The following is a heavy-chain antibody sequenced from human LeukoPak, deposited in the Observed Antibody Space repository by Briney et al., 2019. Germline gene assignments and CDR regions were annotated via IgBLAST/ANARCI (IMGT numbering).Heavy chain of an antibody. J-gene: IGHJ5*02. D-gene: IGHD3-10*01. Sequence: ASLKVSCKTSGYIFTAYYIHWVRQAPGQGLEWLGFVKPDTGATNSAQQLQGRGSMTSDASVTTAYMDLSGLTSDHTALYFCARERPNLLTRIRGIATAPDHWGQGTLVTVSS. V-gene: IGHV1-2*02. CDR2: VKPDTGAT. CDR3: ARERPNLLTRIRGIATAPDH. CDR1: GYIFTAYY.